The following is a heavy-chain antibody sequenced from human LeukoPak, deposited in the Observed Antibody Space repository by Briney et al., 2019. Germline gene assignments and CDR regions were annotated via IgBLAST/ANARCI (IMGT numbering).Heavy chain of an antibody. CDR1: GGSISSGDYY. D-gene: IGHD6-19*01. Sequence: KASETLSLTCTVSGGSISSGDYYWSWIRQPPGKGLEWIGYIYYSGSTYYNPSLKSRVTISVDTSKNQFPLKLSSVTAADTAVYYCARGDSSGWYMTHDVGMDVWGQGTTVTVSS. CDR2: IYYSGST. CDR3: ARGDSSGWYMTHDVGMDV. J-gene: IGHJ6*02. V-gene: IGHV4-30-4*01.